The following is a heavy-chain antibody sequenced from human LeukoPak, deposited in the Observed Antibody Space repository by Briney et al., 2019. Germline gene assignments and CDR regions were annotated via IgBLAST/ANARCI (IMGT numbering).Heavy chain of an antibody. CDR1: GGSFSGYY. CDR3: ARGWRSVTAIVVVTGAFDI. V-gene: IGHV4-34*01. CDR2: INHSGST. Sequence: PSETLSLTCAVYGGSFSGYYWSWIRQPPGKGLEWIGEINHSGSTNYNPSLKSRVTISVDTSKNQFSLKLSSVTAADTAVYYCARGWRSVTAIVVVTGAFDIWGQGTMVTVSS. J-gene: IGHJ3*02. D-gene: IGHD2-21*02.